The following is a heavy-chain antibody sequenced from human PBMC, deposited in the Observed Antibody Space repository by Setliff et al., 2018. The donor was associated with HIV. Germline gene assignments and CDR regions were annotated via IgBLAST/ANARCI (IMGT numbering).Heavy chain of an antibody. V-gene: IGHV4-34*01. Sequence: KPSETLSLTCAVYGGSFSGYYWSWIRQPPGKGLEWIGEINHSGSTNYNPSLKSRVTISVDTSKNQFSLKLSSVTAADTAVYYCARTASALHWFDPWGQGTLVTVSS. J-gene: IGHJ5*02. CDR3: ARTASALHWFDP. D-gene: IGHD5-18*01. CDR1: GGSFSGYY. CDR2: INHSGST.